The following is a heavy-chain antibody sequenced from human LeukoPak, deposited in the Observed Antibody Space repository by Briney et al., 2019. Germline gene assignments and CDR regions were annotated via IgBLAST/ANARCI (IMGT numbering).Heavy chain of an antibody. Sequence: GGSLRPSCAASGFTFSSYALSWVRQAPRKGLEWVSAISGSGGSTYYADSMKGRFTISRDNSKNTLYLQMNSLRAEDTAVYYCAKGSGSTVVMGDWGQGTLVTVSS. CDR2: ISGSGGST. D-gene: IGHD4-23*01. CDR3: AKGSGSTVVMGD. CDR1: GFTFSSYA. V-gene: IGHV3-23*01. J-gene: IGHJ4*02.